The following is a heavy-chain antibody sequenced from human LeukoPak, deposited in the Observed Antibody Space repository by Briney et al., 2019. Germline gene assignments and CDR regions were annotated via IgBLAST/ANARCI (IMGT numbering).Heavy chain of an antibody. CDR2: INPSSGAT. V-gene: IGHV1-2*02. J-gene: IGHJ5*02. Sequence: ASVKVSCKASGYTFTSYYMHWVREAPGQGLEWMGWINPSSGATKYAEDFQDRVTMTRDKSVSTAYMEVSRLRSDDTAMYYCARIPYGDYGWFDPWGQGTLVTVSS. D-gene: IGHD4-17*01. CDR3: ARIPYGDYGWFDP. CDR1: GYTFTSYY.